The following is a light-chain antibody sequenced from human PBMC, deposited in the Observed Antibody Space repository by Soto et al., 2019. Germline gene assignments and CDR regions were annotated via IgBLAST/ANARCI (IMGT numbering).Light chain of an antibody. V-gene: IGKV3-15*01. CDR1: QSVTST. Sequence: EIVLTQSPDTLSLSPGERATLSCRASQSVTSTLAWYQQKPGQAPRLLIYGASTRATGIPARFSGSGSGTEFTLTISSLQSEDFAVYFCQQYNNWPPITFGQGTRLEIK. J-gene: IGKJ5*01. CDR2: GAS. CDR3: QQYNNWPPIT.